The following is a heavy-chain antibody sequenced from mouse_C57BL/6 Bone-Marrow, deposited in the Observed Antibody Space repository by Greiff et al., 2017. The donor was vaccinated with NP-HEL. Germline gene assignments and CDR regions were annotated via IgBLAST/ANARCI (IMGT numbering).Heavy chain of an antibody. Sequence: QVQLQQSGAELVRPGTSVKVSCKASGYAFTNYLIEWVKQRPGQGLEWIGVINPGSGGTNYNEKFKGKATLTADKSSSTAYMQLSSLTSEDSAVCFCGGGNYLAWLSYGGQGTLATVSA. J-gene: IGHJ3*01. CDR3: GGGNYLAWLSY. D-gene: IGHD2-1*01. V-gene: IGHV1-54*01. CDR1: GYAFTNYL. CDR2: INPGSGGT.